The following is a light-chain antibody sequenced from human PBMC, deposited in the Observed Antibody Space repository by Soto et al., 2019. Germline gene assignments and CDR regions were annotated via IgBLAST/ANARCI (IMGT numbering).Light chain of an antibody. CDR2: GAT. CDR1: QSVNSNY. J-gene: IGKJ1*01. V-gene: IGKV3-20*01. CDR3: QQYGISPRT. Sequence: EIVLTQPPGTLSLSPGERATLSCRASQSVNSNYLAWFRQKPGQAPRLLIHGATSRATGIPDRISGSGSGTDFTLTISRLEPEDFAVYYCQQYGISPRTFGQGTKVEMK.